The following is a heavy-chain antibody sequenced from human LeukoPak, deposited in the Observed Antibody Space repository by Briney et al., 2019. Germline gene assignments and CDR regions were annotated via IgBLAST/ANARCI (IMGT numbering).Heavy chain of an antibody. CDR2: IRGDGRAT. V-gene: IGHV3-74*03. Sequence: ESGGGVVQPGRSLRLSCAASGFTFTDYWMHWVRQAPGKELVWVARIRGDGRATTYADSVKGRFTISRDNSKNTLYLQMNSLRAEDTAVYYCAKGPDSSSWYYPLDAFDIWGQGTMVTVSS. D-gene: IGHD6-13*01. J-gene: IGHJ3*02. CDR1: GFTFTDYW. CDR3: AKGPDSSSWYYPLDAFDI.